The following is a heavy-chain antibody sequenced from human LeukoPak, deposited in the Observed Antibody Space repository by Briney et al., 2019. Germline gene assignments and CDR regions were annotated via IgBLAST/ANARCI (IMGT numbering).Heavy chain of an antibody. CDR3: VRGTPTPGMDY. V-gene: IGHV7-4-1*02. CDR2: IDTTTGNP. Sequence: ASVKVPCKASGYPFIAHFLNWVRQAPGQGLEWMGNIDTTTGNPRYAQDFTGRFVFSLDTSVSTAYLQITSLKADDTAAYYCVRGTPTPGMDYWGQGTQVTVSS. CDR1: GYPFIAHF. J-gene: IGHJ4*02. D-gene: IGHD3-10*01.